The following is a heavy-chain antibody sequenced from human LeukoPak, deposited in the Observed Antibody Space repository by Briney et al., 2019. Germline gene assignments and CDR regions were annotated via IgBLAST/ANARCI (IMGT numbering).Heavy chain of an antibody. CDR3: ATDVTMVRGVLDY. CDR1: GFSFSSYA. CDR2: ISYDGDSNNK. V-gene: IGHV3-30-3*01. Sequence: GGSLRLSCAASGFSFSSYAMHWVRQAPGKGREWGAVISYDGDSNNKYYADSAKGRFTISRDNSKNTLYLQRNSLRAEDTAVYYCATDVTMVRGVLDYWGRGTLVTVSS. D-gene: IGHD3-10*01. J-gene: IGHJ4*02.